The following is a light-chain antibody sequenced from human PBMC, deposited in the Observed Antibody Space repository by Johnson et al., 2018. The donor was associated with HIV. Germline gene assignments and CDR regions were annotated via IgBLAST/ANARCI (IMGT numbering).Light chain of an antibody. CDR3: GAWDSSLRGFV. Sequence: QSVLTQPPSVSAAPGQRVTISCSGSSSNIGNIYVSWYQQLPGTAPKLLIYDHNKRPSGIPDRFSVSKSGPSATLGITGLQTGDEADYYCGAWDSSLRGFVFGTGTMVTVL. V-gene: IGLV1-51*01. J-gene: IGLJ1*01. CDR2: DHN. CDR1: SSNIGNIY.